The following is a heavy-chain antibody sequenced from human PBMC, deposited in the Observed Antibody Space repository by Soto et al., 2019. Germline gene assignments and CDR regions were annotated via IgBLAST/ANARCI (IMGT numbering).Heavy chain of an antibody. J-gene: IGHJ4*02. V-gene: IGHV4-31*03. D-gene: IGHD1-7*01. CDR3: ARGAELELPTRYFDY. CDR2: IYYSGST. Sequence: QVQLQESGPGLVKPSQTLSLTCTVSGGSISSGGYYWSWIRQHPGKGLEWIGYIYYSGSTYYNPYRKSRVTIAVDTSKNQFSLKLSSVTAADTAVYYCARGAELELPTRYFDYWGQGTLVTVSS. CDR1: GGSISSGGYY.